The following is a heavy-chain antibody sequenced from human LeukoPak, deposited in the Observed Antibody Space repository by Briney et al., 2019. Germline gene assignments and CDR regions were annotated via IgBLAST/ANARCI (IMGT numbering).Heavy chain of an antibody. D-gene: IGHD3-22*01. CDR2: ISAYNGNT. Sequence: ASVKVSCRASGGTFSSYAISWVRQAPGQGLEWMGWISAYNGNTNYAQKLQGRVTMTTDTSTSTAYMELRSLRSDDTAVYYCARVPMYYYDSSGYYRSRFDYWGQGTLVTVSS. CDR1: GGTFSSYA. V-gene: IGHV1-18*01. J-gene: IGHJ4*02. CDR3: ARVPMYYYDSSGYYRSRFDY.